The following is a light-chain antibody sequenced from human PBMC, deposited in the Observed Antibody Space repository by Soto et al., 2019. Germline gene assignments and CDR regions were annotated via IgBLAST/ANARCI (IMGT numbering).Light chain of an antibody. CDR1: SSDVGGYNY. CDR3: CSYAGSYTFLYV. J-gene: IGLJ1*01. CDR2: DVS. V-gene: IGLV2-11*01. Sequence: QSALTQPRSVSGSPGQSVTISCTGTSSDVGGYNYVSWYQQHPGKAPKLMIYDVSKRPSGVPDRFSGSKSGNTASLTISGLQAEDEADYYCCSYAGSYTFLYVFXTGTKV.